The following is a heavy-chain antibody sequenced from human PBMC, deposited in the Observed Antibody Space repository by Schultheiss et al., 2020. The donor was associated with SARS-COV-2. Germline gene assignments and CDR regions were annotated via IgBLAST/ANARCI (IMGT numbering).Heavy chain of an antibody. Sequence: ASVKVSCKASGYTFTGYYMHWVRQAPGQGLEWMGWINPNSGGTNYAQKFQGRVTMTRDTSISTAYMELSRLTSDDTAVYYCAREVLRFLEWSLGLDPWGQGTLVTVSS. CDR2: INPNSGGT. CDR1: GYTFTGYY. CDR3: AREVLRFLEWSLGLDP. D-gene: IGHD3-3*01. J-gene: IGHJ5*02. V-gene: IGHV1-2*02.